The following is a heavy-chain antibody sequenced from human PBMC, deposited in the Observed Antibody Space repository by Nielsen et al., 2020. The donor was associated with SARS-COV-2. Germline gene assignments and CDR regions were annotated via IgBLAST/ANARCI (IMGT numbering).Heavy chain of an antibody. V-gene: IGHV3-23*01. CDR2: IGVSGGGT. D-gene: IGHD6-19*01. J-gene: IGHJ6*02. Sequence: GGSLRLSCGASGFTFSNFAMNWVRQAPGKGLEWVSTIGVSGGGTYYADSLKGRFTISRDNSKNTLYLQMNSLGADDTAIYYCTRRVAGGTMDVWGQGTTVTVSS. CDR1: GFTFSNFA. CDR3: TRRVAGGTMDV.